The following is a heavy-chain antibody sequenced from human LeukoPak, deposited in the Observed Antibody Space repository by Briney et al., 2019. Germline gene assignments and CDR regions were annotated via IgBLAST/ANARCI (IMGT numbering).Heavy chain of an antibody. V-gene: IGHV5-51*01. Sequence: GESLKISCKGSGYSFTSYWISWVRQMPGKGLEWMGIIYPGDSDTRYSPSFQGQVTISADKSISTAYLQWSSLKASDTAMYYCARGMGPSIAVDYFDYWGQGTLVTVSS. CDR3: ARGMGPSIAVDYFDY. J-gene: IGHJ4*02. CDR2: IYPGDSDT. CDR1: GYSFTSYW. D-gene: IGHD6-19*01.